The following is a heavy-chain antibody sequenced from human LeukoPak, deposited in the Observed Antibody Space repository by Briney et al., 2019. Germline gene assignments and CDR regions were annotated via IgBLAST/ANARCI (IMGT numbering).Heavy chain of an antibody. Sequence: GGSLRLSCAASGFIFSTYERNWVRQAPGRGLEWRSYITGSGGNTYYANSVKGRFTISRDNANKLLIPHMNSLRAEDTAVYYCARDLGDCVGSDAFDIWGQGTMVTVSS. V-gene: IGHV3-48*03. CDR1: GFIFSTYE. CDR3: ARDLGDCVGSDAFDI. CDR2: ITGSGGNT. J-gene: IGHJ3*02. D-gene: IGHD2-21*02.